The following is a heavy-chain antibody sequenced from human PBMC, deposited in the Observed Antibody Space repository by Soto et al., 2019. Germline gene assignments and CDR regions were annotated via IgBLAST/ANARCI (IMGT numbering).Heavy chain of an antibody. CDR2: IHHSGST. V-gene: IGHV4-59*01. J-gene: IGHJ4*02. Sequence: ASETLSLTCSVSGGSITSYYWSWIRQSPGKGLEWIGYIHHSGSTNYSPSLKSRVTISIDTSKNQFSLKLSSVTAADTAFYYCARDAYSSGSYFFDYWGQGTLVTVSS. D-gene: IGHD6-19*01. CDR3: ARDAYSSGSYFFDY. CDR1: GGSITSYY.